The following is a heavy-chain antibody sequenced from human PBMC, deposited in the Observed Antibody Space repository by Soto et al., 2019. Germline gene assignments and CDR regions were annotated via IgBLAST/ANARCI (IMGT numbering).Heavy chain of an antibody. Sequence: SETLSLTWTVTGGSISSSNYCWGWIRQPPGKGLEWIGSIYYSGSTFFNPSLKSRVTISVDTSKTHFPLKLSSVTAAATAVYSCASLDIDDAFDIWRQGTMVTVSS. CDR2: IYYSGST. CDR1: GGSISSSNYC. D-gene: IGHD5-12*01. V-gene: IGHV4-39*01. CDR3: ASLDIDDAFDI. J-gene: IGHJ3*02.